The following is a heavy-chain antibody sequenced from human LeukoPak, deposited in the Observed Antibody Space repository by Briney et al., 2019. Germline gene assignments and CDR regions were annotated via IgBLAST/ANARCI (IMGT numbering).Heavy chain of an antibody. CDR1: GGSISSFY. CDR2: IYYSGST. D-gene: IGHD6-13*01. CDR3: ARADGGAYSSSWGDFDY. J-gene: IGHJ4*02. V-gene: IGHV4-59*01. Sequence: SETLSLTCTVSGGSISSFYWSWIRQPPGKGLEWIGYIYYSGSTNYNPSLKSRVTISVDTSKNQFSLKLSSVTAADTAVYYCARADGGAYSSSWGDFDYWGQGTLVTVSS.